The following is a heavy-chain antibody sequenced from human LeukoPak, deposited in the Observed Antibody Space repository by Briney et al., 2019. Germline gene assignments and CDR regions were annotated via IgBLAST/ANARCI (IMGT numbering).Heavy chain of an antibody. CDR3: ARDLVITMIVVAYAFDI. D-gene: IGHD3-22*01. Sequence: GGSLRLSCAASGFTFSSYWMSWVRQAPGKGLEWVANIKQDGSEKYYVDSVKGRFTISRDNAKSSLYLQMNSLRAEDTAVYYCARDLVITMIVVAYAFDIWGQGTMVTVSS. CDR2: IKQDGSEK. J-gene: IGHJ3*02. V-gene: IGHV3-7*01. CDR1: GFTFSSYW.